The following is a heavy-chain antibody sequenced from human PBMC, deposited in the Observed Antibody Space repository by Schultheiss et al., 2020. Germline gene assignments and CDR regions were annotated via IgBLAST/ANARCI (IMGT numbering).Heavy chain of an antibody. D-gene: IGHD6-19*01. CDR1: GYTFTSYG. Sequence: ASVKVSCKASGYTFTSYGISWVRQAPGQGLEWMGWISAYNGNTNYAQKLQGRVTMTTDTSTSTAYMELRSLRSDDTAVYYCASSSSGWYDFDYWGQGTLVTVYS. CDR3: ASSSSGWYDFDY. V-gene: IGHV1-18*04. J-gene: IGHJ4*02. CDR2: ISAYNGNT.